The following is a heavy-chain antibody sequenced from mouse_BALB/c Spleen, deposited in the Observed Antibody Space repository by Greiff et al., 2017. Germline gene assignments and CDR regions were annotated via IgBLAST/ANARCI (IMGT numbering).Heavy chain of an antibody. CDR2: INPSNGGT. J-gene: IGHJ4*01. D-gene: IGHD2-4*01. V-gene: IGHV1S81*02. Sequence: QVQLQQSGAELVKPGASVKLSCKASGYTFTSYYMYWVKQRPGQGLEWIGEINPSNGGTNFNEKFKSKATLTVDKSSSTAYMQLSSLTSEDSAVYYCTREGITTDYAMDYWGQGTSVTVSS. CDR3: TREGITTDYAMDY. CDR1: GYTFTSYY.